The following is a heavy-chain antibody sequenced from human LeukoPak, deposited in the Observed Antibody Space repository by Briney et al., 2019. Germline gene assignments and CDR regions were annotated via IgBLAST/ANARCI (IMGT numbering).Heavy chain of an antibody. J-gene: IGHJ4*02. CDR3: ARAAAWYYGSGSYLDY. D-gene: IGHD3-10*01. CDR2: INPNSGGT. V-gene: IGHV1-2*02. CDR1: GYTFTGYY. Sequence: ASVKVSCKASGYTFTGYYMHWVRQAPGQGLEWMGWINPNSGGTNYAQKFQGRVTMTRDTSISTAYVELSRLRSDDTAVYYCARAAAWYYGSGSYLDYWGQGTLVTVSS.